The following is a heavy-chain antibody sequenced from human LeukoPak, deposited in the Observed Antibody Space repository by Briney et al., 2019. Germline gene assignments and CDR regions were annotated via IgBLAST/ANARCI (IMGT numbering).Heavy chain of an antibody. CDR1: GGSISTSPYY. CDR3: ARHYDGGPKLRMDY. J-gene: IGHJ4*02. D-gene: IGHD2-15*01. Sequence: SETLSLTCTVSGGSISTSPYYWGWIRQPPGKGLEWIGSASYSGSTYYNPSLKSRLTISIDTSKNQFSLKLSSVTAADTAVYYCARHYDGGPKLRMDYWGQGSLVTVSS. CDR2: ASYSGST. V-gene: IGHV4-39*01.